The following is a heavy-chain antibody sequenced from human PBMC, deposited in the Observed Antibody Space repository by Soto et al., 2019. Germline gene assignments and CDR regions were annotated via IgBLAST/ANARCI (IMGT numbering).Heavy chain of an antibody. CDR2: IYYGGST. J-gene: IGHJ6*02. Sequence: SETLSLTCTVSGGSVSSDTYYWGWIRQPPGKGLEWIGSIYYGGSTYYNSSLKSRVTIAVDTSKNQFSLKLSSVTAADTAVYYCARVLRSSSYNFYFYGMYVWGQGTTVTVSS. V-gene: IGHV4-39*01. CDR1: GGSVSSDTYY. CDR3: ARVLRSSSYNFYFYGMYV. D-gene: IGHD6-6*01.